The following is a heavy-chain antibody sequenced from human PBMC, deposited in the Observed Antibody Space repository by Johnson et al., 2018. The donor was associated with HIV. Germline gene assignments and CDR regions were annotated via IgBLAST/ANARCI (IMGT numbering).Heavy chain of an antibody. J-gene: IGHJ3*02. V-gene: IGHV3-20*04. Sequence: VQLVESGGGVVRPGGSLRLSCAASGLTFDDYGMSWVRQAPGKGLEWVSGLNWNGGSTGYADSVKGRFTISRDNAKNSLYLQMNSLRTEDTAVYYCARVRGGTGHGAFDIWGQGTMVTVSS. CDR1: GLTFDDYG. CDR2: LNWNGGST. CDR3: ARVRGGTGHGAFDI.